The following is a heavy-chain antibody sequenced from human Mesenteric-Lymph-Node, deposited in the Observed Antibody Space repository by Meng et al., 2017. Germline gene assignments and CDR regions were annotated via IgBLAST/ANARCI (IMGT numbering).Heavy chain of an antibody. J-gene: IGHJ5*02. CDR3: ARGRSDWFDP. CDR1: GYTVTSYD. V-gene: IGHV1-8*01. Sequence: QVPLGQSGAEVKKPGASVKVSCKSSGYTVTSYDINWVRQATGQGLEWMGWMNPNSGNTGYAQKFQGRVTISVDTSKNQFSLKLSSVTAADTAVYYCARGRSDWFDPWGQGTLVTVSS. CDR2: MNPNSGNT.